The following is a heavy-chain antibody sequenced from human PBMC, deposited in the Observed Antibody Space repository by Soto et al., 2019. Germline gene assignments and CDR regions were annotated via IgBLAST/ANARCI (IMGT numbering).Heavy chain of an antibody. CDR1: GFTFSSYG. J-gene: IGHJ6*02. CDR3: AKDQLRYRYYYYGMDV. Sequence: PGGSLRLSCAASGFTFSSYGMHWVRQAPGKGLEWVAIISYDGSNKCYADSVKGRFTISRDNSKNTLYLQMNSLRAEDTAVYYCAKDQLRYRYYYYGMDVWGQGTTVTVSS. CDR2: ISYDGSNK. D-gene: IGHD2-2*01. V-gene: IGHV3-30*18.